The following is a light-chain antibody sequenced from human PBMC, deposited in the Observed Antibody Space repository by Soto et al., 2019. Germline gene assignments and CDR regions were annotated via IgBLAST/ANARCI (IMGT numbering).Light chain of an antibody. CDR1: QSVSSSY. V-gene: IGKV3-20*01. CDR2: GAS. Sequence: EIVFTQSPGTLSLSPGERATISCRASQSVSSSYLAWYQQKPGQAPRLLIYGASSRATGVPDRFSASGSGTDFTLTISRLEPDDSAVYYCQKYGSSPTWTFGQGTKVDIK. CDR3: QKYGSSPTWT. J-gene: IGKJ1*01.